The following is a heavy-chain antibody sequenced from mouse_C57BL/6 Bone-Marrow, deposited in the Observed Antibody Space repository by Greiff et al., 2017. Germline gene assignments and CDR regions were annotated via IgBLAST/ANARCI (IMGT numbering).Heavy chain of an antibody. CDR1: GYTFTSYW. D-gene: IGHD1-1*01. CDR3: ARRDYYGSSFYYAMDY. V-gene: IGHV1-52*01. CDR2: IDPSDSET. J-gene: IGHJ4*01. Sequence: QVHVKQPGAELVRPGSSVKLSCKASGYTFTSYWMHWVKQRPIQGLEWIGNIDPSDSETHYNQKFKDKATLTVDKSSSTAYMQLSSLTSEDSAVYYCARRDYYGSSFYYAMDYWGQGTSVTVSS.